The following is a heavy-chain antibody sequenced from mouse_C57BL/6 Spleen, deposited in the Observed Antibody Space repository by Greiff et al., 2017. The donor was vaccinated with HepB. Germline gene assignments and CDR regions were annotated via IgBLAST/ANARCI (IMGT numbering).Heavy chain of an antibody. CDR1: GYAFSSSW. V-gene: IGHV1-82*01. D-gene: IGHD3-3*01. CDR3: ARDSGFAY. Sequence: QVQLQQSGPELVKPGASVKISCKASGYAFSSSWMNWVKQRPGKGLEWIGRIYPGDGDINYNGKFKGKATLTADKSSSTAYMQLSSLTSEDSAVYFCARDSGFAYWGQGTLVTVSA. CDR2: IYPGDGDI. J-gene: IGHJ3*01.